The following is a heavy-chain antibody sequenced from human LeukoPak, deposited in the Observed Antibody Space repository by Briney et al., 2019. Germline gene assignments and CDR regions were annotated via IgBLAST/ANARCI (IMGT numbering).Heavy chain of an antibody. D-gene: IGHD3-16*02. CDR2: IRYDGSNK. Sequence: QPGGSLRLSCAASGFTVSSNYMSWVRQAPGKGLEWVAFIRYDGSNKYYADSVKGRFTISRDNSKNTLYLQMNSLRAEDTAVYYCAKGGVRDYVWGSYRLGYWGQGTLVTVSS. V-gene: IGHV3-30*02. CDR1: GFTVSSNY. J-gene: IGHJ4*02. CDR3: AKGGVRDYVWGSYRLGY.